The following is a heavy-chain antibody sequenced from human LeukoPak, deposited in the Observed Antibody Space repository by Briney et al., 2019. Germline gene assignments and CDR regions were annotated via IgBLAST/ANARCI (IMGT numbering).Heavy chain of an antibody. J-gene: IGHJ3*02. Sequence: ASVKVSCKASGYTFTSYYMHWVRQAPGQGLEWMGIINPSGGSTSYAQKFQGRVTMTRDTSTSTVYMELSSLRSEDTAVYYCAREEKSGTPWTHDAFDIWGQGTMVTVSS. CDR3: AREEKSGTPWTHDAFDI. CDR1: GYTFTSYY. CDR2: INPSGGST. V-gene: IGHV1-46*01. D-gene: IGHD3-3*01.